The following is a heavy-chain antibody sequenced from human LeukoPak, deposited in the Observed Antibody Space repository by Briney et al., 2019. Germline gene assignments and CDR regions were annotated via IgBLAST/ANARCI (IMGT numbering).Heavy chain of an antibody. CDR3: ARQPIAVSRTGFDP. D-gene: IGHD6-19*01. CDR2: IYHSGST. CDR1: GYSISSGYY. J-gene: IGHJ5*02. V-gene: IGHV4-38-2*02. Sequence: SETLSLTCTVSGYSISSGYYWGWIRQPPGQGLEWIGSIYHSGSTYYNPSLKSRVTISVDTSKNQFSLKLSSVTAADTAVYYCARQPIAVSRTGFDPWGQGTLVTVSS.